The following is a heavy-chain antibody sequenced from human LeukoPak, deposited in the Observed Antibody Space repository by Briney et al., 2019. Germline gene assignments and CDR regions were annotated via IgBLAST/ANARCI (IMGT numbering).Heavy chain of an antibody. CDR2: ISYDGSNK. CDR1: GFTFSSYG. CDR3: AKDLLATVTTRDTYFDY. J-gene: IGHJ4*02. D-gene: IGHD4-17*01. Sequence: PGRSLRLSCAASGFTFSSYGMHWVRQAPGKGLEWVAVISYDGSNKYYADSVKGRFTISRDNSKNTLYLQMNSLRAEDTAVYYCAKDLLATVTTRDTYFDYWGQGTLVTVSS. V-gene: IGHV3-30*18.